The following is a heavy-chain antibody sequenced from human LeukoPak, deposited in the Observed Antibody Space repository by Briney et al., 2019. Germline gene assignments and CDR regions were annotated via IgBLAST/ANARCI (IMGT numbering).Heavy chain of an antibody. CDR1: GGTFSGYA. J-gene: IGHJ4*02. CDR3: ARDLSSDYGDYAGY. D-gene: IGHD4-17*01. Sequence: ASVKVSCKASGGTFSGYAISWVRQAPGQGLEWMGGIIPIFGTANYAQKFQGRVTITADESTSTAYMELSSLRSEDTAVYYCARDLSSDYGDYAGYWGQGTLVTVSS. V-gene: IGHV1-69*13. CDR2: IIPIFGTA.